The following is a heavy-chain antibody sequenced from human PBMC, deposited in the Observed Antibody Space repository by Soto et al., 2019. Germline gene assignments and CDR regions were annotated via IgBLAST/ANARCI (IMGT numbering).Heavy chain of an antibody. J-gene: IGHJ5*02. CDR1: GGSISSGGYY. D-gene: IGHD3-10*01. V-gene: IGHV4-31*03. Sequence: SETLSLTCTVSGGSISSGGYYWSWIRQHPGKGLEWIGYIYYSGSTYYNPSLKSRVTISVDTSKNQFSLKLSSVTAADTAVYYCARDHPGGAWFDPWGQGTLVTVSS. CDR2: IYYSGST. CDR3: ARDHPGGAWFDP.